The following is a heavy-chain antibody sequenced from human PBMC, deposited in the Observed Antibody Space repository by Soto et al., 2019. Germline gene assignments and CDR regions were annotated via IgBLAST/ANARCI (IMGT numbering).Heavy chain of an antibody. CDR3: ARGARWELSPGLQH. J-gene: IGHJ1*01. D-gene: IGHD1-26*01. CDR2: ISYDGSNK. CDR1: GFTFSSYA. Sequence: QVQLVESGGGVVQPGRSLRLSCAASGFTFSSYAMHWVRQAPGKGLEWVAVISYDGSNKYYADSVKGRFTISRDNSKNTLYLQMNSLRAEDTGVYYCARGARWELSPGLQHWGQGTLVTVSS. V-gene: IGHV3-30-3*01.